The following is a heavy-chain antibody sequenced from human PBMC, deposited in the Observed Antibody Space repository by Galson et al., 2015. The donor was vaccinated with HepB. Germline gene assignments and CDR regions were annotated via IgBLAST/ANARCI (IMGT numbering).Heavy chain of an antibody. CDR1: GFTFSNAW. Sequence: SLRLSCAASGFTFSNAWMNWVRQAPGKGLEWVGRIKSKTDGGTTDYAAPVKGRFTISRDDSKNTLYLQMNSLKTEDTAVYYCTTHYPRYDSSGYYTSGDYWGQGTLVTVSS. D-gene: IGHD3-22*01. CDR2: IKSKTDGGTT. V-gene: IGHV3-15*07. J-gene: IGHJ4*02. CDR3: TTHYPRYDSSGYYTSGDY.